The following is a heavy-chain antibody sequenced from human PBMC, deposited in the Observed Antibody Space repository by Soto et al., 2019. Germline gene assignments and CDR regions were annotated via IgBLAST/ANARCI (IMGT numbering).Heavy chain of an antibody. J-gene: IGHJ4*02. CDR3: ATHPPYGPLDH. CDR1: GGSISSSSYY. V-gene: IGHV4-39*01. Sequence: SETLSLTCTVSGGSISSSSYYWGWIRQPPGKGLEWIGSIYYSGSTYYNPSLKSRVTISVDTSKNQFSLKLSSGTAADTAVYYCATHPPYGPLDHWGQGTLVTVSS. D-gene: IGHD4-17*01. CDR2: IYYSGST.